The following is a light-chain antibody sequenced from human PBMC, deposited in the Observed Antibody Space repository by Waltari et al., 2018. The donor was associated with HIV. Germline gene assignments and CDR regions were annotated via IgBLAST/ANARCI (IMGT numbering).Light chain of an antibody. CDR1: QSVSSV. V-gene: IGKV3-11*01. J-gene: IGKJ4*01. CDR3: QQRSNWPLT. CDR2: DAS. Sequence: EIVLTQSLATLSLSPGERATPSCGASQSVSSVIPWYQQKPGQAPRLLIYDASNRAAGIPARFSGSGSGTDFTLTISSLEPEDFAVYYCQQRSNWPLTFGGGTEVEIK.